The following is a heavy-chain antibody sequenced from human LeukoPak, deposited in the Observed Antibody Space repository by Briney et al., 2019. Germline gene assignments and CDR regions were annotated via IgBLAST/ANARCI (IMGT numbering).Heavy chain of an antibody. Sequence: ASVKVSCKASGYTFTSYYMHWVRQAPGQGLEWMGWINPNSGGTNYAQKFQGRVTMTRDTSISTAYMELSRLRSDDTAVYYCARDSFIDRGVSFDYWGQGTLVTVSS. CDR2: INPNSGGT. J-gene: IGHJ4*02. V-gene: IGHV1-2*02. CDR1: GYTFTSYY. CDR3: ARDSFIDRGVSFDY. D-gene: IGHD3-10*01.